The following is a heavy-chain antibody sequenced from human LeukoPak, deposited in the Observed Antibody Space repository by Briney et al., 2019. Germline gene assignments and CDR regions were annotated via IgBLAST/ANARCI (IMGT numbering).Heavy chain of an antibody. CDR2: VFWNGVDK. CDR3: AKDDTVTTVQFDY. V-gene: IGHV3-9*01. J-gene: IGHJ4*02. Sequence: GGSLRLSCVASGVIVNDDAMHWVRQTPGKGVEWVAGVFWNGVDKGYADSVQGRFTIFRDNAKKTLFLQMNSLRAEDTAVYYCAKDDTVTTVQFDYWGQGTLVTVSS. CDR1: GVIVNDDA. D-gene: IGHD4-11*01.